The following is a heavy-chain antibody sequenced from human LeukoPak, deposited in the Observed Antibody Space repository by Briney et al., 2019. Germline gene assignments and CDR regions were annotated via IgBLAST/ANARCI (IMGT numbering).Heavy chain of an antibody. D-gene: IGHD1-1*01. CDR2: LNSGSTYM. CDR3: ARVEATTGRNYHYYYMDV. J-gene: IGHJ6*03. Sequence: PGGALRLSCAASGFTLSSYAMSGGRPAPGEGLEWVSSLNSGSTYMYYADSVKGRFTISRDNAKNSLHLQMDSLRAEDTAVYFCARVEATTGRNYHYYYMDVWGKGTTVIVSS. CDR1: GFTLSSYA. V-gene: IGHV3-21*01.